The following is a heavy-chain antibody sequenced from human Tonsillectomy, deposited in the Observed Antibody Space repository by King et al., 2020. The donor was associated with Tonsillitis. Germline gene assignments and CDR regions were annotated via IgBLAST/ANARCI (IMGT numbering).Heavy chain of an antibody. V-gene: IGHV4-39*07. CDR2: IYYSGST. J-gene: IGHJ4*02. D-gene: IGHD3-3*01. Sequence: LQLQESSPGLVKPSETLSLTCTVSGGSISSSSYYWGWIRQPPGKGLEWIGSIYYSGSTYYNPSLKSRVTISVDTSKNQFSLKLSSVTAADTAVYYCARHSSGTWNGFFDYWGQGTLVTVSS. CDR3: ARHSSGTWNGFFDY. CDR1: GGSISSSSYY.